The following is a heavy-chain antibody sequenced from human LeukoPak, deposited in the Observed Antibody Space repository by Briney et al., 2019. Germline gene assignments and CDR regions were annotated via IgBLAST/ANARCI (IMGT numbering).Heavy chain of an antibody. CDR2: IWYDGSNK. J-gene: IGHJ1*01. D-gene: IGHD5-24*01. CDR3: ARGDGYNDAEYLQH. Sequence: HPGGSLRLSCAASGFTFGSYGMHWVRQAPGKGLEGVAVIWYDGSNKYYGDSVKGRFTISRDNSKKTLYLQMNSLRIEDTAVYYCARGDGYNDAEYLQHWGQGTLVTVS. CDR1: GFTFGSYG. V-gene: IGHV3-33*01.